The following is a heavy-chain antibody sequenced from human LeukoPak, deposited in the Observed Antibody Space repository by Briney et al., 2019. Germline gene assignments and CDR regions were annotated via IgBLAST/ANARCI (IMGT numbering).Heavy chain of an antibody. CDR1: GGSISSYY. CDR2: IHYSGST. V-gene: IGHV4-59*01. Sequence: PSETLSLTCTVPGGSISSYYWSWIRQPPGKGLEWIGYIHYSGSTNYNPSLKSRVTISVDTSKNQFSLKLSSVTAADTAVYYCARGEGNGYNYDAGAFDIWGQGTMVTVSS. D-gene: IGHD5-24*01. CDR3: ARGEGNGYNYDAGAFDI. J-gene: IGHJ3*02.